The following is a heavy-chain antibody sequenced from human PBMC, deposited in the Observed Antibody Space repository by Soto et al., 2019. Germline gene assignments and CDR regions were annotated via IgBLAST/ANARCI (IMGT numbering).Heavy chain of an antibody. D-gene: IGHD1-1*01. CDR1: GYTFTSYA. CDR3: ARNELYGLDV. CDR2: INAGSGGT. V-gene: IGHV1-46*01. Sequence: ASVKVSCKASGYTFTSYAMHWVRQAPGQGLEGMGIINAGSGGTSYAQRFQGRITMTRVTSTSIVSMELSSLRSEDTAVYYCARNELYGLDVWGQGTTVTVSS. J-gene: IGHJ6*02.